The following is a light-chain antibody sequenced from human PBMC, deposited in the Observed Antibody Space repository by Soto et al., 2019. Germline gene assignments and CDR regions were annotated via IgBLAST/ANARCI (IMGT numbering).Light chain of an antibody. Sequence: ELVMTQAPVTLYVSPGEIATLSCRASQSVSNNLAWYQQKPGQAPRLLMYDVSSRATGIPARFSGIGSGTDFTLTISSLEPEDFAVYYCQQRNNWFGTFGQGTKVEIK. CDR3: QQRNNWFGT. CDR1: QSVSNN. J-gene: IGKJ1*01. V-gene: IGKV3-11*01. CDR2: DVS.